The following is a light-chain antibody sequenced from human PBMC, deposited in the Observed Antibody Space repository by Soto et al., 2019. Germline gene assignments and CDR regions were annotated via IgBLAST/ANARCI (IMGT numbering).Light chain of an antibody. J-gene: IGKJ5*01. CDR2: GAS. CDR1: QSVSSS. Sequence: EIVMTQSPATLSVSPGERATLSCRASQSVSSSLAWYQQRPGQAPRLLIYGASTRATDNPARFSGSGSGTEFTLTITNLQSEDFAIYYCQHYNNWSTFGQGTRLEIK. CDR3: QHYNNWST. V-gene: IGKV3-15*01.